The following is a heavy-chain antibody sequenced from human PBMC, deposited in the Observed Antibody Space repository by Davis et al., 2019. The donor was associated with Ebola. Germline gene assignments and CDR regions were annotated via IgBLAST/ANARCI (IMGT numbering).Heavy chain of an antibody. V-gene: IGHV4-34*01. Sequence: MPSETLSLTCAVYGGSFSGYYWSWIRQPPGKGLEWIGEINHSGSTNYNPSLKSRVTISVDTSKNQFSLKLSSVTAADTAVYYCARGPGYNWNEKYVDYWGQGTLVTVFS. CDR3: ARGPGYNWNEKYVDY. J-gene: IGHJ4*02. D-gene: IGHD1-20*01. CDR2: INHSGST. CDR1: GGSFSGYY.